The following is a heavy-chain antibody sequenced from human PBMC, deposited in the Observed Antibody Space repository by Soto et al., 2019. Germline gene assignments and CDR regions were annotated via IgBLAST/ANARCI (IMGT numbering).Heavy chain of an antibody. CDR2: IYPGDSDT. CDR3: ARHGVAATGRRYYYYGMDV. J-gene: IGHJ6*02. CDR1: GYSFTSYW. D-gene: IGHD2-15*01. V-gene: IGHV5-51*01. Sequence: GESLKISCKASGYSFTSYWIGWVRQMPGKGLEWMGIIYPGDSDTRYSPSFQGQVTISADKSISTAYLQWSSLKASDTAMYYCARHGVAATGRRYYYYGMDVWGQGTTVTVSS.